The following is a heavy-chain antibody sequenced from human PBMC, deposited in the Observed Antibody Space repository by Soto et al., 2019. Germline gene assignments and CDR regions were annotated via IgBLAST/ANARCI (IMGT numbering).Heavy chain of an antibody. D-gene: IGHD3-3*01. CDR3: ARHVEDRSYYDFWSGYYTGDYYYYGMDV. CDR1: GYSFTSYW. J-gene: IGHJ6*02. CDR2: IYPGDSDT. Sequence: HGESLKISCKGSGYSFTSYWIGWVRQMPGKGLEWMGIIYPGDSDTRYSPSFQGQVTISADKSISTAYLQWSSLRASDTAMYYCARHVEDRSYYDFWSGYYTGDYYYYGMDVWGQGTTVTVSS. V-gene: IGHV5-51*01.